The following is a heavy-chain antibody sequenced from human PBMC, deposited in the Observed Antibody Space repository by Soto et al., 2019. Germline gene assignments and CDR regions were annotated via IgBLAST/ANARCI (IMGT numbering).Heavy chain of an antibody. D-gene: IGHD1-26*01. CDR3: ARSSGSYFAALYDT. CDR1: AFSFSTSG. Sequence: QAQLQESGGGVVQPGTSLRLSCAASAFSFSTSGMHWVRQAPGKGLEWVAAIWDDGGNKYYADSVRGRFTISRDNSNNMLFLQMNSMRAEDTALYYCARSSGSYFAALYDTWGQGTLVSVSS. CDR2: IWDDGGNK. V-gene: IGHV3-33*01. J-gene: IGHJ5*02.